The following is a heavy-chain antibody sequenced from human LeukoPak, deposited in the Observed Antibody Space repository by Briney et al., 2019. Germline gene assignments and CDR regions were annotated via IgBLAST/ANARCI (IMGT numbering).Heavy chain of an antibody. J-gene: IGHJ4*02. CDR3: ARDYYGSGSYILMGFDY. D-gene: IGHD3-10*01. Sequence: ASVKVSCKASGGTFSSYAISWVRQAPGQGLEWMGRIIPILGIANYAQKFQGRVTITADKSTSTAYMELSSLRSEDSCVYYCARDYYGSGSYILMGFDYWGQGTLVTVSS. CDR1: GGTFSSYA. V-gene: IGHV1-69*04. CDR2: IIPILGIA.